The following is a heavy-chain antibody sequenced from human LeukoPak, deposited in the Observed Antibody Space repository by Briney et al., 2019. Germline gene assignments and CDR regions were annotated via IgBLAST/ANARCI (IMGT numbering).Heavy chain of an antibody. J-gene: IGHJ4*02. V-gene: IGHV3-21*04. CDR3: AKDKAASPYYFDY. D-gene: IGHD6-25*01. CDR2: ISSSSSYI. CDR1: GFSFSSYW. Sequence: GGSLRLSCTASGFSFSSYWMSWVRQAPGKGLEWVSSISSSSSYIYYADSVKGRFTISRDNAKNSLYLQMNSLRAEDTALYYCAKDKAASPYYFDYWGQGTLVTVSS.